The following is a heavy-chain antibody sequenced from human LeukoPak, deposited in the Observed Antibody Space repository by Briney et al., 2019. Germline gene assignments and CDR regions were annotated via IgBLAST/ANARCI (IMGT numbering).Heavy chain of an antibody. J-gene: IGHJ2*01. CDR3: ARESRSATVWCFDR. CDR1: GDSISTYY. CDR2: VHTSGST. V-gene: IGHV4-4*07. Sequence: HPSETLSLTCIVSGDSISTYYWSWLRQSAGKGLEWIGRVHTSGSTNHNPSLTSRVTMSVDTSKSPVSLTLSSVTAADTAVYYCARESRSATVWCFDRWGPGTRVSVSS. D-gene: IGHD6-13*01.